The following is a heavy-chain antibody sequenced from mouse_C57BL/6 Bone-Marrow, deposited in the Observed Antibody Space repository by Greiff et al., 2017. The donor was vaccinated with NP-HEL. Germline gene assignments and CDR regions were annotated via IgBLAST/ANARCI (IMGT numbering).Heavy chain of an antibody. CDR1: GYTFTSYW. Sequence: QVQLQQPGAELVKPGASVKLSCKASGYTFTSYWMHWVKQRPGQGLEWIGMIHPNSGSTNYNEKFKSKATLTVDKSSSTAYMQLSSLTSEDSAVYYCARFLMGGYYEGYWGQGTTLTVSS. J-gene: IGHJ2*01. CDR3: ARFLMGGYYEGY. D-gene: IGHD2-3*01. CDR2: IHPNSGST. V-gene: IGHV1-64*01.